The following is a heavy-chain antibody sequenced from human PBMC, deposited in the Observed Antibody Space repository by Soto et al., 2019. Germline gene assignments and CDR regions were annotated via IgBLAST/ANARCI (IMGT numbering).Heavy chain of an antibody. CDR2: IIPICGTA. D-gene: IGHD3-10*01. CDR1: CGPFRSYC. Sequence: PVQVSCQASCGPFRSYCISWVRHGPWKRLEWMGGIIPICGTANYAQKFQGRVTITADESTSTAYMELRSLRSEDTAVYYCARGRFPGALTMVRVLSFDIWGQGTMVTVSS. V-gene: IGHV1-69*13. CDR3: ARGRFPGALTMVRVLSFDI. J-gene: IGHJ3*02.